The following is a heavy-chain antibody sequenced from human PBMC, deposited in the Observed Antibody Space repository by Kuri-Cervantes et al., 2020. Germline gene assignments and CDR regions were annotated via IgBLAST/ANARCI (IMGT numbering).Heavy chain of an antibody. J-gene: IGHJ5*01. Sequence: SETLSLTCAVSGYSISSGYYWGWIRQPPGKGLEWIGSFFHPGNTYYKAALKSRVTISVDPSKNQFSLKLSSVAAADTAVYYCARGDYYSQYEITLNFNSWGQGTWVTVSS. CDR3: ARGDYYSQYEITLNFNS. V-gene: IGHV4-38-2*01. D-gene: IGHD3-22*01. CDR2: FFHPGNT. CDR1: GYSISSGYY.